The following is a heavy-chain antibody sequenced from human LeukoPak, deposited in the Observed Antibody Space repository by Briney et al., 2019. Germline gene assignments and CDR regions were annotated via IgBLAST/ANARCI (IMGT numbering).Heavy chain of an antibody. CDR2: TNWDGGRT. CDR3: ARDGLRRPPTPYCGGDCPLDY. D-gene: IGHD2-21*02. V-gene: IGHV3-20*04. CDR1: GFTFDDYA. Sequence: PGGSLRLSCAASGFTFDDYAMSWVRQTPGKGLEWVSGTNWDGGRTGYADSVKGRFTISRDNAKNSLYLQMNSLRVEDTAMYYCARDGLRRPPTPYCGGDCPLDYWGRGTLVSVSS. J-gene: IGHJ4*02.